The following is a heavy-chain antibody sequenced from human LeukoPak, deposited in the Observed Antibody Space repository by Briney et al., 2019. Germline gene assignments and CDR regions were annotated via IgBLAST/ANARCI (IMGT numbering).Heavy chain of an antibody. D-gene: IGHD4-23*01. CDR3: ARAYDYGGSNWFDP. Sequence: SETLSLTCAVYGGSFSGYYWSWIRQPPGKGLEWIGEINHSGSTNYNPSLKSRVTISVDTSKNQFSLKLSSVTAADTAVYYCARAYDYGGSNWFDPWGQGTLVTVSS. CDR2: INHSGST. V-gene: IGHV4-34*01. J-gene: IGHJ5*02. CDR1: GGSFSGYY.